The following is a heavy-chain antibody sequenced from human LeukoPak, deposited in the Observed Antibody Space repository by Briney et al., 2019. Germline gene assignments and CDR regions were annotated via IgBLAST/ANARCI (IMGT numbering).Heavy chain of an antibody. V-gene: IGHV3-33*06. CDR1: GLTFSNYG. CDR3: AKAGCTSTTCYADC. J-gene: IGHJ4*02. D-gene: IGHD2-2*01. CDR2: IYYDGSNK. Sequence: GRSLRLSCTASGLTFSNYGMHWVRQAPGKGLEWVAVIYYDGSNKNYADSVKGRFTISRDNSKNMLYLQMNSLRAEDTAVYYCAKAGCTSTTCYADCWGQGTLVTVSS.